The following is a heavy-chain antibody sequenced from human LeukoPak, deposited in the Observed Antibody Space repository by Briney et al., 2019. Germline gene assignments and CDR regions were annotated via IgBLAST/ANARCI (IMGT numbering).Heavy chain of an antibody. J-gene: IGHJ3*02. Sequence: SGGSLRLSCAAFGFTFSSYSMNWVRQAPGKGPEWVSSISSSSSYIYYADSVKGRFTISRDNAKNSLYLQMNSLRAEDTAVYYCARGAGGGNYHDAFDIWGQGTMVTVSS. CDR1: GFTFSSYS. CDR2: ISSSSSYI. CDR3: ARGAGGGNYHDAFDI. V-gene: IGHV3-21*01. D-gene: IGHD1-26*01.